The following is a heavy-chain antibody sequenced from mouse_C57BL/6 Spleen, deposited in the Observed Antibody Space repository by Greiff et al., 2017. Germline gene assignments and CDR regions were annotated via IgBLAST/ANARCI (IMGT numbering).Heavy chain of an antibody. CDR3: AREGYSNYEGNAMDY. V-gene: IGHV1-55*01. J-gene: IGHJ4*01. D-gene: IGHD2-5*01. CDR1: GYTFTSYW. CDR2: IYPGSGST. Sequence: QVHVKQPGAELVKPGASVKMSCKASGYTFTSYWITWVKQRPGQGLEWIGDIYPGSGSTNYNEKFKSKATLTVDTSSSAAYMQLSSLTSEDSAVYYCAREGYSNYEGNAMDYWGQGTSVTVSS.